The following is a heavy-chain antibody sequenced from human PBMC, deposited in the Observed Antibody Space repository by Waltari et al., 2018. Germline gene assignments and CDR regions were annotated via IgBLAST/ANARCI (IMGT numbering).Heavy chain of an antibody. CDR1: GGSISDSY. CDR2: ISASRGST. V-gene: IGHV4-4*07. D-gene: IGHD2-15*01. CDR3: ARGGGGTYWYFDL. J-gene: IGHJ2*01. Sequence: QLQLQESGRGLVNPSEPLSLTCVVSGGSISDSYCSWIRQVPGKGREWIGRISASRGSTDYNPSLKSRVTISRDTSKNQFSLNLNSVTVADTAVYFCARGGGGTYWYFDLWGPGT.